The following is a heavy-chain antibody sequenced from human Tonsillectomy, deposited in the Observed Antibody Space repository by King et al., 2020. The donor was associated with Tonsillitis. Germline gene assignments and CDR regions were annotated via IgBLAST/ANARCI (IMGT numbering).Heavy chain of an antibody. D-gene: IGHD3-16*01. CDR1: GFTFDDYA. CDR3: AKDIEETLLGVFDI. J-gene: IGHJ3*02. CDR2: INWNSGSR. V-gene: IGHV3-9*01. Sequence: VQLVESGGGLVQPGRSLRLSCAASGFTFDDYAIHGVRQAPGKGLEWVSGINWNSGSRGYADSVRGRFTISRDNAKTSLYLQMNSLRPEDTALYYCAKDIEETLLGVFDIWGRGTMVTVSS.